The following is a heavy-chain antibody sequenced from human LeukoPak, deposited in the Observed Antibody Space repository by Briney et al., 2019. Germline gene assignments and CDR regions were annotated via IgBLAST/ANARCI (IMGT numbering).Heavy chain of an antibody. J-gene: IGHJ4*02. V-gene: IGHV3-23*01. CDR1: GITLSNYG. Sequence: GGSLRLSCAVSGITLSNYGMSWVRQAPGKGLEWVAGISDSGGGTNYADSVKGRFTISRDNPKNTLYLQMNSLRAEDTAVYFCAKRGVVIRVILVGFHKEAYYFDSWGQGAMVTVSS. D-gene: IGHD3-22*01. CDR3: AKRGVVIRVILVGFHKEAYYFDS. CDR2: ISDSGGGT.